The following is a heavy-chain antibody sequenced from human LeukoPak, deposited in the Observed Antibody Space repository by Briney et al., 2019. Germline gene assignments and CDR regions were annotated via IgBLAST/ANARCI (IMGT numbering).Heavy chain of an antibody. CDR2: INHSGST. Sequence: PSETLSLTCAVYGGSFSGYYWSWIRQPPGKGLEWIGEINHSGSTNYNPSLKSRVTISVDTSKNQFSLKLSSVTAADTAIYYCAKDITPAFLYYFDYWGQGTLVTVSS. CDR1: GGSFSGYY. D-gene: IGHD1-14*01. J-gene: IGHJ4*02. V-gene: IGHV4-34*01. CDR3: AKDITPAFLYYFDY.